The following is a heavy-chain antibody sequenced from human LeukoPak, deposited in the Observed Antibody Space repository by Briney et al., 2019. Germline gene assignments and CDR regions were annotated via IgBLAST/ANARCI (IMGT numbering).Heavy chain of an antibody. CDR1: GGSISSGGYY. V-gene: IGHV4-39*07. CDR2: INHSGST. CDR3: AGMDY. D-gene: IGHD1-14*01. J-gene: IGHJ4*02. Sequence: PSETLSLTCTVSGGSISSGGYYWSWIRQPPGKGLEWIGEINHSGSTNYNPSLKSRVTISVDTSKNQFSLKLSSVTAADTAVYYCAGMDYWGQGTLVTVSS.